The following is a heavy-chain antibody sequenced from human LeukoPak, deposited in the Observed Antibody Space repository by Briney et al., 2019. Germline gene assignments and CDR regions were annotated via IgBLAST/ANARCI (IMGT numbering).Heavy chain of an antibody. CDR1: GDSITSFY. V-gene: IGHV4-59*08. CDR3: VRHSEDIQYDFWISFFAY. J-gene: IGHJ4*02. D-gene: IGHD3-3*01. Sequence: SETLSLTCSVSGDSITSFYWSWIRQSPGKGLEWLGYFYYSGSTTYNPSLRRRATTSGDTSKNQFSLRLTSVTAADTAVYYCVRHSEDIQYDFWISFFAYWGQGVLVTVSS. CDR2: FYYSGST.